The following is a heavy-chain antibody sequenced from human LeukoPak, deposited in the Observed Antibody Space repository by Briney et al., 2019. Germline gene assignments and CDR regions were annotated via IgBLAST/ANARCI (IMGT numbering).Heavy chain of an antibody. CDR1: GFTFSSYA. Sequence: GGSLRLSCAASGFTFSSYAMSWVRQAPGKRLEWVSAISGSGGSTYYADSVKGRFTISRDNSKNTLYLQMNSLRAEDTAVYYCAKDRYYDFWSGLKDYWGQGTLVTVSS. D-gene: IGHD3-3*01. V-gene: IGHV3-23*01. CDR2: ISGSGGST. J-gene: IGHJ4*02. CDR3: AKDRYYDFWSGLKDY.